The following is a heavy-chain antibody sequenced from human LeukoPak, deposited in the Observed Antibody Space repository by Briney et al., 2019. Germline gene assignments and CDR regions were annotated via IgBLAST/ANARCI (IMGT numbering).Heavy chain of an antibody. CDR2: IYYSGST. J-gene: IGHJ6*02. D-gene: IGHD3-3*01. CDR1: GGSISSYY. CDR3: ARGGPDFWSGYRLYGMDV. V-gene: IGHV4-59*01. Sequence: SETLSLTCTVSGGSISSYYWSWIRQPPGKGLEWIGYIYYSGSTNYNPSLKSRVTISVDTSKNQFSLKLSSVTAADTAVYYCARGGPDFWSGYRLYGMDVWGRGTTVTVSS.